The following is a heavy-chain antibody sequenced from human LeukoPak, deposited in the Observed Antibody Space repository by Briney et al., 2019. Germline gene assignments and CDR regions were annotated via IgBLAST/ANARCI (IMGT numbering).Heavy chain of an antibody. J-gene: IGHJ6*02. D-gene: IGHD6-19*01. CDR2: ITTSGDIT. V-gene: IGHV3-23*01. CDR3: AKGAVAGTYYYYGMDV. CDR1: GFTFSSHA. Sequence: GGSLRLSCAASGFTFSSHAMIWVRQAPEKGLEWVSSITTSGDITHYTDSVKGRFTIFRDNSKNTLYLQMNSLRAEDTAVYYCAKGAVAGTYYYYGMDVWGQGTTVTVSS.